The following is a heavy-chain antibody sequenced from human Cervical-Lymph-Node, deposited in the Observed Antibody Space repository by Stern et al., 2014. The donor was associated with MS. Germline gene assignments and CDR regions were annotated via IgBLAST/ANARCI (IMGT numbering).Heavy chain of an antibody. CDR1: GITFTPAW. CDR2: VTNKFDGGSR. Sequence: EVPLVESGGGLVKPGGSLRLSCAVSGITFTPAWMSWVRQAPARGMEWVGRVTNKFDGGSRDYAAPVKGRFTISRDDSKNMVYLQMNSLKTEDTAVYFCTTAPSSGWSVDPSDFWGQGTLVTVAS. CDR3: TTAPSSGWSVDPSDF. D-gene: IGHD6-19*01. V-gene: IGHV3-15*01. J-gene: IGHJ4*02.